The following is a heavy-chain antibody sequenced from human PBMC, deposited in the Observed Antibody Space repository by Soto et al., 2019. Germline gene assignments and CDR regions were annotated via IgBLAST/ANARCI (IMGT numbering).Heavy chain of an antibody. Sequence: KISCHVAGDSFINSWIRRMRPINGKGLDWLGIIYPGDSDTRYSPSFQGQVTISADKSISTAYLQWSSLKASDTAMYYCARSEDSLEPTANYYYYGSGSWGQGTSGSGSS. CDR3: ARSEDSLEPTANYYYYGSGS. CDR2: IYPGDSDT. V-gene: IGHV5-51*01. CDR1: GDSFINSW. J-gene: IGHJ6*01.